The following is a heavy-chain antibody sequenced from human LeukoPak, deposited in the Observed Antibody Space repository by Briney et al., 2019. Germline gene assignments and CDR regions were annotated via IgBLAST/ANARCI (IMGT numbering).Heavy chain of an antibody. CDR2: IWYDGSNK. Sequence: PGGSLRLSCAASGFTFSSYGMHWVRQAPGKGLEWVAVIWYDGSNKYYADSVKGRFTISRDNSKNTLYLQMNSLRAEDTAVYYCAKDYLYYYGSGSYYKPPDYWGQGTLVTVSS. CDR1: GFTFSSYG. D-gene: IGHD3-10*01. V-gene: IGHV3-30*02. J-gene: IGHJ4*02. CDR3: AKDYLYYYGSGSYYKPPDY.